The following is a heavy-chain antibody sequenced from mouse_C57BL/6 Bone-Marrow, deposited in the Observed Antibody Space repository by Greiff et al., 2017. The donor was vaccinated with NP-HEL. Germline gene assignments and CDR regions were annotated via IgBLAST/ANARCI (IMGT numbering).Heavy chain of an antibody. CDR1: GFNIKDDY. J-gene: IGHJ2*01. CDR2: IDPENGDT. D-gene: IGHD3-1*01. V-gene: IGHV14-4*01. CDR3: TTAPFDY. Sequence: LQQSGAELVRPGASVKLSCTASGFNIKDDYMHWVKQRPEQGLEWIGWIDPENGDTEYASKFQGKATITADTSSNTAYLQLSSLTSEDTAVYYCTTAPFDYWGQGTTLTVSS.